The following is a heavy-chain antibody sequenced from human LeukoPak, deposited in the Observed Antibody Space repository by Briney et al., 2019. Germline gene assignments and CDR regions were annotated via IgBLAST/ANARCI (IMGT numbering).Heavy chain of an antibody. J-gene: IGHJ4*02. CDR3: AKANYGDYDHFDY. Sequence: GRSLRLSCAASGFTFSSYGMHWVRQAPGKGLEWVAVIWYDRSNKYYADSVKGRFTISRDNSKNTLYLQMNSLRAEDTAVYYCAKANYGDYDHFDYWGQGTLVTVSS. CDR1: GFTFSSYG. V-gene: IGHV3-33*06. CDR2: IWYDRSNK. D-gene: IGHD4-17*01.